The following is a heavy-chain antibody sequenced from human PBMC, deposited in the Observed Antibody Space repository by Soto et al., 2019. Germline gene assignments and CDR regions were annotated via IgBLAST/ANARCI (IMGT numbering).Heavy chain of an antibody. Sequence: EVQLVESGGGLVQPGGSLRLSCAASGFTFSSYSMNWVRQAPGKGLEWVSYISSSSSTIYYADSVKGRFTISRDNAKNSLYLQMNSLRAEDTAGYYCARAGYCSGGSCYVDAFDIWGQGTMVTVSS. D-gene: IGHD2-15*01. CDR1: GFTFSSYS. CDR3: ARAGYCSGGSCYVDAFDI. J-gene: IGHJ3*02. CDR2: ISSSSSTI. V-gene: IGHV3-48*01.